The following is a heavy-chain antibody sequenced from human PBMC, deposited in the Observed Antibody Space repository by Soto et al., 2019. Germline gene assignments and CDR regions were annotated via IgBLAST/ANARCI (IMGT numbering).Heavy chain of an antibody. CDR3: ARLNGELDY. J-gene: IGHJ4*02. Sequence: EVQLVESGGGLVKPGGSLRLSCAASGFTFSSYSMNWVRHAPGKGLEWVSSITSSSSYMYYADSVKGRFTISRDNAKNSRYLQMNSLRAEDTAVYYCARLNGELDYWGPGALGTVSS. CDR1: GFTFSSYS. CDR2: ITSSSSYM. V-gene: IGHV3-21*01. D-gene: IGHD4-17*01.